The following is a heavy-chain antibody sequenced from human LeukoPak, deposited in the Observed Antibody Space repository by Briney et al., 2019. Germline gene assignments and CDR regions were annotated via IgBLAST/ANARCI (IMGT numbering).Heavy chain of an antibody. Sequence: GESLKISCKGSGHSFTSYWIAWVRQMPGKGLEWMGTIYPGDSDTRYSPSFQGQVTISADKSITTAYLQWSSLKASDTAMYYCARYTTVVTPTGYYNYGMDVWGQGTTVTVSS. V-gene: IGHV5-51*01. CDR1: GHSFTSYW. CDR3: ARYTTVVTPTGYYNYGMDV. J-gene: IGHJ6*02. D-gene: IGHD4-23*01. CDR2: IYPGDSDT.